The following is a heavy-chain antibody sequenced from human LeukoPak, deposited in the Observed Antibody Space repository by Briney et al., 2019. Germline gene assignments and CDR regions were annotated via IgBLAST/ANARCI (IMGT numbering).Heavy chain of an antibody. CDR2: IRGRSDTT. CDR1: GFTFTMFS. CDR3: ARTYDFGIGPPGDAFDN. Sequence: GGSLRLSCAASGFTFTMFSMNWLRQAPGKGLEWIAFIRGRSDTTYYADSVQGRFTISRDNAEDSVYPQMNSLRVEDTAVYYCARTYDFGIGPPGDAFDNWGQGTLVTVFS. J-gene: IGHJ3*02. V-gene: IGHV3-48*01. D-gene: IGHD3-3*01.